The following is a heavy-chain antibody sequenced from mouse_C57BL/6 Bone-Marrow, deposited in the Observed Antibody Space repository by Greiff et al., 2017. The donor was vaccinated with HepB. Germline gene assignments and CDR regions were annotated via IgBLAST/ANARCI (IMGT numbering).Heavy chain of an antibody. Sequence: VQLQQSGTVLARPGASVKMSCKTSGYTFTSYWMHWVKRRPGQGLEWIGAIYPGNSDTSYNQKFKGKAKLTAVTSASTAYMELSSLTNEDSAVYYCTIGYYGNYPMDYWGQGTSVTVSS. D-gene: IGHD2-1*01. J-gene: IGHJ4*01. CDR3: TIGYYGNYPMDY. CDR1: GYTFTSYW. CDR2: IYPGNSDT. V-gene: IGHV1-5*01.